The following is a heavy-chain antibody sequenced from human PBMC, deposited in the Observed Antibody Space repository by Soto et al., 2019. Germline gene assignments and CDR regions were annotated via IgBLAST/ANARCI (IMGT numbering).Heavy chain of an antibody. V-gene: IGHV3-53*02. D-gene: IGHD3-10*01. CDR1: GFSVRTNY. Sequence: EVQLVETGGGLIQPGGSLRLSCAASGFSVRTNYMSWVRQAPGKGLEWVSVFESGGSIYYADSVKGRFIISRDNAKNTLYLQMNGLRVEDTAVYYCARAGVTPNFFDYWGQGTLVTVSS. CDR2: FESGGSI. J-gene: IGHJ4*02. CDR3: ARAGVTPNFFDY.